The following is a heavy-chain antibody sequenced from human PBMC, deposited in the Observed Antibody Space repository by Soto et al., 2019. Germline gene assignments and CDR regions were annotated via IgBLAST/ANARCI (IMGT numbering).Heavy chain of an antibody. Sequence: GASVKVSCKASGYTFTSYAMHWVRQAPGQRLEWMGWINAGNGNTKYSQKFQGRVTITRDTSASTAYMELSSLRSEDTAVYYCARHHRSGWSDFDYWGQGTLVTVSS. D-gene: IGHD6-19*01. CDR3: ARHHRSGWSDFDY. CDR1: GYTFTSYA. V-gene: IGHV1-3*01. J-gene: IGHJ4*02. CDR2: INAGNGNT.